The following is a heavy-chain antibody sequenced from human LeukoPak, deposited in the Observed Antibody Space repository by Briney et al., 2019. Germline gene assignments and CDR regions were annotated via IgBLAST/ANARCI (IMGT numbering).Heavy chain of an antibody. CDR3: ARDGRVVVAAAPAAFDI. CDR1: GYSITTGYY. CDR2: IYHSGST. V-gene: IGHV4-38-2*02. D-gene: IGHD2-2*01. Sequence: SETLSLTCTVFGYSITTGYYWGWIRQPPGKGLEWIGSIYHSGSTFYNPSLKSRVTMSGDTSKNQFSLKLSSVTAADTAVYYCARDGRVVVAAAPAAFDIWGQGTMVTVSS. J-gene: IGHJ3*02.